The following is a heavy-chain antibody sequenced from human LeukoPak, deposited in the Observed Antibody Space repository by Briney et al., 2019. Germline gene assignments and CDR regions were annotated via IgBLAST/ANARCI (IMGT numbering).Heavy chain of an antibody. CDR2: IYHSGST. CDR1: GGSIRSYY. J-gene: IGHJ4*02. Sequence: SETLSLTCTVSGGSIRSYYWSWIRQPPGKGLEWIGKIYHSGSTYYNPTLKSRVTISVDTSKNQFSLKLSSVTAADTAVYYCVRLRYSASYCFDYWGQGTLVTASS. V-gene: IGHV4-59*08. D-gene: IGHD1-26*01. CDR3: VRLRYSASYCFDY.